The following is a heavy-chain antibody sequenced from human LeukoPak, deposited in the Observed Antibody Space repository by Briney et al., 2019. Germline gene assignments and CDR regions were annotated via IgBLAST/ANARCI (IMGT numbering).Heavy chain of an antibody. CDR1: GFTFSSYA. J-gene: IGHJ4*02. CDR3: ARDIGIYGDLDY. Sequence: PGGSLRLSCAASGFTFSSYAMHWVRQAPGKGLEWVAVISYDGSNKYYADSVKGRFTISRDNSKNTLYLQMNSLRAEDTAVYYCARDIGIYGDLDYWGQGTLVTVSS. V-gene: IGHV3-30-3*01. CDR2: ISYDGSNK. D-gene: IGHD4-17*01.